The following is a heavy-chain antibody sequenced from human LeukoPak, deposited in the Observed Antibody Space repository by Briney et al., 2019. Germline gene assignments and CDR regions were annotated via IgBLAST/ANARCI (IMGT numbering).Heavy chain of an antibody. D-gene: IGHD3-16*01. CDR2: VNTDGSTP. J-gene: IGHJ4*02. CDR3: ARDRGSYSDY. CDR1: GFTFSSYW. V-gene: IGHV3-74*01. Sequence: PGGSLRLSCAASGFTFSSYWMHWVRQAPGKGLVWVSRVNTDGSTPTYADSVKGRFTISRDNAKNTLYLQMNSLRAEDTAVYYCARDRGSYSDYWGQGTLVTVPS.